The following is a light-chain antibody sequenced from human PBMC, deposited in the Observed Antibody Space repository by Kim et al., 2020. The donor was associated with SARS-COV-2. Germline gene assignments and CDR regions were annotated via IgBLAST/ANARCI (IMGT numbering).Light chain of an antibody. V-gene: IGKV3-20*01. CDR1: QSVNSNY. Sequence: APGERATLSCRARQSVNSNYLVWYQQKPGQAPRLLIYGASRRAPDIPDRVSGSGSGTDFTLTISRLEPEDLAVYYCHQYGSSPWTFGQGTKVDIK. CDR3: HQYGSSPWT. CDR2: GAS. J-gene: IGKJ1*01.